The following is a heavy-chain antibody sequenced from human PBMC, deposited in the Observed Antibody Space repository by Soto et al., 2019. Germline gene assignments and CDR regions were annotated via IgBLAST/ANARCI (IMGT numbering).Heavy chain of an antibody. CDR3: ALHRGGVAAPGY. D-gene: IGHD2-15*01. CDR1: GGTFSSYT. V-gene: IGHV1-69*02. J-gene: IGHJ4*02. Sequence: QVQLVQSGAEVKKPGSSVKVSCKASGGTFSSYTISWVRQAPGQGLEWMGRIIPILGIANYAQKFQGRVTITADKSTSTAYMGLSSLRSEDTAVYYCALHRGGVAAPGYWGQGTLVTVSS. CDR2: IIPILGIA.